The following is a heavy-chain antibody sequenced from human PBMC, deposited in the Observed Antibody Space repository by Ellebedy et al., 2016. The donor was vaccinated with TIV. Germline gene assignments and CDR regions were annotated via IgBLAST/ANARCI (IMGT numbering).Heavy chain of an antibody. CDR1: GGSISSSSYY. CDR2: IYYSGST. J-gene: IGHJ4*02. Sequence: GSLRLXXTVSGGSISSSSYYWGWIRQPPGKGLEWIGSIYYSGSTYYNPSLKSRVTISVDTSKNQFSLKLSSVTAADTAVYYCASGRDGSGSYYNGWGQGTLVTVSS. CDR3: ASGRDGSGSYYNG. V-gene: IGHV4-39*01. D-gene: IGHD3-10*01.